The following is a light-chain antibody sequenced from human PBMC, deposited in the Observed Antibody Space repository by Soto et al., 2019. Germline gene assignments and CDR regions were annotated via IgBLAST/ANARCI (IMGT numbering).Light chain of an antibody. J-gene: IGKJ1*01. CDR3: QQYVTSSPRT. CDR1: QSVSTRS. CDR2: GAS. V-gene: IGKV3-20*01. Sequence: EIVLTQSPGTLSLSPGERATVSCRASQSVSTRSLVWYQQKPGHAPILLIYGASNRATGIPDRFRGSWSGKYFTLTITRLEPEAFAVYYCQQYVTSSPRTFGQGTKVEIK.